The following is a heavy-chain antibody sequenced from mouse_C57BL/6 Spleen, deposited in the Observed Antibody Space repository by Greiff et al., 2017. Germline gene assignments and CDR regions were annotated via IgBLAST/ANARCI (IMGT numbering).Heavy chain of an antibody. V-gene: IGHV5-6*01. J-gene: IGHJ4*01. CDR3: ARADSYYAMDY. CDR2: ISSGGSYT. CDR1: GFTFSSYG. Sequence: EVQLVESGGDLVKPGGSLKLSCAASGFTFSSYGMSWVRQTPDKRLEWVATISSGGSYTYYPDSVKGRFTISSDNAKNTLYLQMSSLKSEDTAMYYCARADSYYAMDYWGQGTSVTVSS.